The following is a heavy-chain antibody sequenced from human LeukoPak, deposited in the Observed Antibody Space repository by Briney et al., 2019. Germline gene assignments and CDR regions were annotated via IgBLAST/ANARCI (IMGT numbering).Heavy chain of an antibody. CDR1: GYTFTGYY. D-gene: IGHD2-2*01. CDR2: INPNSGGT. Sequence: ASVKVSCEASGYTFTGYYMHWVRQAPGQGLEWMGWINPNSGGTNYAQKFQGRVTMTRDTSISTAYMELSRLRSDDTAVYYCARDGVDPYCSSTSCYVHWFDPWGQGTLVTVSS. CDR3: ARDGVDPYCSSTSCYVHWFDP. J-gene: IGHJ5*02. V-gene: IGHV1-2*02.